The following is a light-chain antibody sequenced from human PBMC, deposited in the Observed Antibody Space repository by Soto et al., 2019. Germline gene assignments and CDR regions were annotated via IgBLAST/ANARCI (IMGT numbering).Light chain of an antibody. CDR3: QQYNNWLT. Sequence: VVVTQSPATLSVSPGEGATLSCRASQNVNNNLAWYQQKPGQAPRLLISGASTRATGITARFSGSGSGTEFTLSISSLQSEDVAVYYCQQYNNWLTFGGGTKVEIK. V-gene: IGKV3-15*01. J-gene: IGKJ4*01. CDR1: QNVNNN. CDR2: GAS.